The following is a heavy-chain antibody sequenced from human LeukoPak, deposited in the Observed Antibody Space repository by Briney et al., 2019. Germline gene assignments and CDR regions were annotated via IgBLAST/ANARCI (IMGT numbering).Heavy chain of an antibody. D-gene: IGHD6-13*01. CDR2: IYYSGST. J-gene: IGHJ4*02. V-gene: IGHV4-59*08. CDR1: GGSISSYY. CDR3: ARQGSWYGFFGY. Sequence: SETLSLTCTVSGGSISSYYWSWIRQPPGKGLEWIGYIYYSGSTNYNPSLKSRVTISVDTSKNQFSLKLSSVTAADTAVYYCARQGSWYGFFGYWGQGTLVTVSS.